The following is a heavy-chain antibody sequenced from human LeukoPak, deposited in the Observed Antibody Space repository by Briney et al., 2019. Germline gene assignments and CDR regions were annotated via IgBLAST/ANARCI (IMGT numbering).Heavy chain of an antibody. CDR1: GGSFSGYY. CDR3: ASGGYSYGLFDY. V-gene: IGHV4-34*01. D-gene: IGHD5-18*01. J-gene: IGHJ4*02. CDR2: INHSGST. Sequence: TSETLSLTCAVYGGSFSGYYWSWTRQPPGKELEWIGEINHSGSTNYNPSLKSRVTISVDTSKNQFSLKLSSVTAADTAVYYCASGGYSYGLFDYWGQGTLVTVSS.